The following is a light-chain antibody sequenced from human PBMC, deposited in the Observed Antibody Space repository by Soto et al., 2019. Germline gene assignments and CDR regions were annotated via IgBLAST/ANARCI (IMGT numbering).Light chain of an antibody. J-gene: IGLJ2*01. CDR2: DDN. V-gene: IGLV6-57*04. CDR1: SGSIATNY. Sequence: NFMLTQPRSVSESPGKTVTISCTPTSGSIATNYVQWHQQRPGSVPTTVIYDDNQRPSGVPDRFSGSIDRSSNSASLTISGLESEDEADYYCQSYDVDNVVFGGGTKLTVL. CDR3: QSYDVDNVV.